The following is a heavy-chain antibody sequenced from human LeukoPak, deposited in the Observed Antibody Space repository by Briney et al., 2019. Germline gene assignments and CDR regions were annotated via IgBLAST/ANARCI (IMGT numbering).Heavy chain of an antibody. CDR2: IIPIFGTA. Sequence: SVKVSCKASGGTFSSYAISWVRQAPGQGLEWMGGIIPIFGTANYAQKFQGRVTITADKSTSTAYMELSSLRSEDTAVYYCATVGDYYYYYMDVWGKGTTVTVSS. V-gene: IGHV1-69*06. CDR3: ATVGDYYYYYMDV. J-gene: IGHJ6*03. CDR1: GGTFSSYA. D-gene: IGHD2-15*01.